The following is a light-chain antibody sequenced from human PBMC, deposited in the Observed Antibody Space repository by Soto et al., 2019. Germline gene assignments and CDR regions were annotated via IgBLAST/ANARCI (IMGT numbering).Light chain of an antibody. CDR2: LAS. V-gene: IGKV1-39*01. Sequence: DIQMTQSPSTLSASVGDRVTITCRASQSISSWLAWYQQKPGQAPKLLIFLASTLESGVPSRFGGSGSGTDFTLTISSLQPEDFATYYCQQSFSNPRTFGGGTKVDIK. J-gene: IGKJ4*01. CDR1: QSISSW. CDR3: QQSFSNPRT.